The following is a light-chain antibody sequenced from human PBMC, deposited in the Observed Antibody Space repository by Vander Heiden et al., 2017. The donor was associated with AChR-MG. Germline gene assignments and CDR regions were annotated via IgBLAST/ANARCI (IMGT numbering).Light chain of an antibody. V-gene: IGKV4-1*01. Sequence: DVVMTQSPDSLAVSLGERATINCKSSQSVLYSSNNKNYLAWYQQKPGQPPKLLIYWASTRESGVPDRFSGSGSGTDFTLSISGLQAEDVALYYCQQYVTIPGTFGPGTKVDIK. CDR1: QSVLYSSNNKNY. CDR3: QQYVTIPGT. J-gene: IGKJ3*01. CDR2: WAS.